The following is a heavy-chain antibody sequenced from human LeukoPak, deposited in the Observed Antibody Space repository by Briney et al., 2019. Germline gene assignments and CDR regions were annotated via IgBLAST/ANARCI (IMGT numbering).Heavy chain of an antibody. D-gene: IGHD6-13*01. CDR3: ARGGYSSSWYHFDY. V-gene: IGHV3-53*01. CDR2: IYSGGTT. J-gene: IGHJ4*02. CDR1: GFTVSSNY. Sequence: GRSLRLSCAASGFTVSSNYMSWVRQAPGKGLEWVSVIYSGGTTNYADSVKGRFTISRDNSKNTLFLQMNSLRAEDTAVYYCARGGYSSSWYHFDYWGQGTLVTVSS.